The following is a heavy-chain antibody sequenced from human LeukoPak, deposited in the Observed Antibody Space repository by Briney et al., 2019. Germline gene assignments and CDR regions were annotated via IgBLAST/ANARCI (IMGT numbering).Heavy chain of an antibody. CDR2: IYSGGST. Sequence: GGSLRLSCAASGFTVSSNYMSWVRQAPGKGLEWVSVIYSGGSTYYADSVKGRFAISRDNSKNTVYLQMNSVRAEDTAVYYCAKDHYGDFFRGMDVWGQGTTVTVSS. J-gene: IGHJ6*02. CDR3: AKDHYGDFFRGMDV. D-gene: IGHD4-17*01. V-gene: IGHV3-53*05. CDR1: GFTVSSNY.